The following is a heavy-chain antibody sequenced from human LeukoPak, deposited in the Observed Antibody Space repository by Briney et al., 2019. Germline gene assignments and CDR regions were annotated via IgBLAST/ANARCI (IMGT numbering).Heavy chain of an antibody. D-gene: IGHD5-12*01. CDR3: VRDGGVSGYDLLDY. CDR2: INQDGSEE. Sequence: GGSLRLSCAASGFTFSNYWMTWVRQAPGKGLEWVANINQDGSEEFYMDSVKARFTISRDNAKDSLSLQMNSLRAEDTAVYYCVRDGGVSGYDLLDYWGQGTLVTVSS. CDR1: GFTFSNYW. J-gene: IGHJ4*02. V-gene: IGHV3-7*01.